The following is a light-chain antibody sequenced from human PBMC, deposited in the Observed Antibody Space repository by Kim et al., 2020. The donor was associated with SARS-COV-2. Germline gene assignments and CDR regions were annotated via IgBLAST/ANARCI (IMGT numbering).Light chain of an antibody. CDR2: QDS. CDR3: QAWDSSTWV. Sequence: VSPGQTASITCSGDKLGDKYACWYQQKPGQSPVLVIYQDSKRPSGIPERFSGSNSGITATLTISGTQAMDEADYYCQAWDSSTWVFGGGTQLTVL. CDR1: KLGDKY. V-gene: IGLV3-1*01. J-gene: IGLJ3*02.